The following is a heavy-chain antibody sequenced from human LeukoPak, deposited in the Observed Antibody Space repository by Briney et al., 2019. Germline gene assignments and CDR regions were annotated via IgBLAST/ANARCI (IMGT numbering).Heavy chain of an antibody. J-gene: IGHJ5*02. V-gene: IGHV3-7*03. CDR2: IKQDGSEK. CDR3: ARGYYDFWSGYYPSYP. D-gene: IGHD3-3*01. Sequence: PGGSPRLSCAASGFTFSSYWMSWVRQAPGKGLEWVANIKQDGSEKYYVDSVKGRFTISRDNAKNSLYLQMNSLRAEDTAVYYCARGYYDFWSGYYPSYPWGQGTLVTVSS. CDR1: GFTFSSYW.